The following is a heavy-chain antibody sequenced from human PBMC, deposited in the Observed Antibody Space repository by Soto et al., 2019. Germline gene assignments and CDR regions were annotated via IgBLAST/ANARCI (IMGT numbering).Heavy chain of an antibody. CDR1: GFTFSNYA. V-gene: IGHV3-23*01. CDR2: ISISGGTS. Sequence: PGESLKISCAASGFTFSNYAMNWVRQPPGKGLEWVSTISISGGTSYYADSVQGRFTISRDNSKNTLYLQMNSLRADDTAVYYCAKQSSSTGSNYRNAFDIWGQGTLVTVSS. D-gene: IGHD2-2*01. CDR3: AKQSSSTGSNYRNAFDI. J-gene: IGHJ3*02.